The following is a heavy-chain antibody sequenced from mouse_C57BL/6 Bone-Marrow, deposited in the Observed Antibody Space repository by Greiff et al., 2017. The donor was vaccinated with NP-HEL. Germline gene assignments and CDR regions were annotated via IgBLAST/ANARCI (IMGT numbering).Heavy chain of an antibody. CDR1: GFTFSSYA. CDR3: ARDRGTTVVASD. V-gene: IGHV5-4*01. D-gene: IGHD1-1*01. Sequence: EVKVVESGGGLVKPGGSLKLSCAASGFTFSSYAMSWVRQTPEKRLEWVATISDGGSYTYYPDNVKGRFTISRDNAKNNLYLQMSHLKSEDTAMYYCARDRGTTVVASDWGQGTTLTVSS. CDR2: ISDGGSYT. J-gene: IGHJ2*01.